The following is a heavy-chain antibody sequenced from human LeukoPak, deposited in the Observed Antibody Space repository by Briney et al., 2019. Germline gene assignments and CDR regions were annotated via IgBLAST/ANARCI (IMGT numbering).Heavy chain of an antibody. Sequence: SETLSLTCTVSGGSISSYYWSWIRQPPGKGLEWIGYIYYSRSTNYNPSLKSRVTISVDTSKNQFSLKLSSVTAADTAVYYCARDNWNYGSSMDVWGQGTTVTVSS. CDR2: IYYSRST. J-gene: IGHJ6*02. V-gene: IGHV4-59*01. CDR3: ARDNWNYGSSMDV. D-gene: IGHD1-7*01. CDR1: GGSISSYY.